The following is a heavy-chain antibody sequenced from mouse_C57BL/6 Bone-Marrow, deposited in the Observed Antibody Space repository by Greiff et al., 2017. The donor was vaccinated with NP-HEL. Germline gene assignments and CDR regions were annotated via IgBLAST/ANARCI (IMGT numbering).Heavy chain of an antibody. J-gene: IGHJ1*03. CDR1: GYTFTSYW. D-gene: IGHD2-3*01. V-gene: IGHV1-64*01. CDR2: IHPNSGST. CDR3: AREAYDYWYFDV. Sequence: QVQLQQPGAELVKPGASVKLSCKASGYTFTSYWMHWVKQRPGQGLEWIGMIHPNSGSTNYNEKFKSKATLTVDKSSSTAYMQLSSLTSEDSAVYYCAREAYDYWYFDVWGTGTTVTVSS.